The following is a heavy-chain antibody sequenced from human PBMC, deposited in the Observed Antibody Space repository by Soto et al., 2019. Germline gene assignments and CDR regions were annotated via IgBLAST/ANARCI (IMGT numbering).Heavy chain of an antibody. Sequence: QVPLQESGPRLVRPSGTLSLTCTVSSGSISTANWWSWVRQPPGRGLEWIGEIYHSGSTNYNLSLKSRVTLSVDKSKNPFSLSLTSVTAADTAIDYCARRGGGVVLAATTPFDYWGQGTLVTVSS. V-gene: IGHV4-4*02. CDR2: IYHSGST. J-gene: IGHJ4*02. CDR3: ARRGGGVVLAATTPFDY. D-gene: IGHD2-15*01. CDR1: SGSISTANW.